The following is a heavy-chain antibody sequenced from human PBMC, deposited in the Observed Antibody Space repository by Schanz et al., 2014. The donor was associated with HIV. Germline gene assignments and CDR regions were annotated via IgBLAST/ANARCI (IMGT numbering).Heavy chain of an antibody. V-gene: IGHV3-30-3*01. CDR1: GFTFSNYA. D-gene: IGHD3-3*01. Sequence: QVQLVESGGDLVKPRGSLRLSCAVSGFTFSNYAMHWVRQAPGKGLEWVAVISYDGSNKYYADSVKGRFTISRDNAKNSLSLQMNSLRAEDTAVYYCARPDYDFWVDVWGQGTTVTVSS. J-gene: IGHJ6*02. CDR2: ISYDGSNK. CDR3: ARPDYDFWVDV.